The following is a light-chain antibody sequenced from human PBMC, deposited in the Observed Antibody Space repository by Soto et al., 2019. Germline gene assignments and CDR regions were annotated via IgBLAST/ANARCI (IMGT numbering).Light chain of an antibody. J-gene: IGKJ1*01. CDR3: QQYSVYWT. CDR1: QGINTF. CDR2: DAS. Sequence: DIQMTQSPSSLSASVGDRVTITCRASQGINTFLAWYQQKPGKAPKVLIYDASSWAGGVPSRFTGSGSGTEFTLTINSLQPDDFATYYCQQYSVYWTFGQGTKVDNK. V-gene: IGKV1-5*01.